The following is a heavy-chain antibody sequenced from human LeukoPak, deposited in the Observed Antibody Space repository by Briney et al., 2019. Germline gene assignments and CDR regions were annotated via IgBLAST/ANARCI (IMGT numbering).Heavy chain of an antibody. D-gene: IGHD2-2*01. CDR2: IYTSGSP. Sequence: SETLSLTCTVSGGSISYYSWNWIRQIPGKGLEWIGYIYTSGSPSYNPSLKSRVTMSLDTSNNQFSLELSSVTAADTAVYYCASSRPVVLSGRTYYSYFYYMDVWGKGTTVTVSS. J-gene: IGHJ6*03. CDR1: GGSISYYS. V-gene: IGHV4-4*09. CDR3: ASSRPVVLSGRTYYSYFYYMDV.